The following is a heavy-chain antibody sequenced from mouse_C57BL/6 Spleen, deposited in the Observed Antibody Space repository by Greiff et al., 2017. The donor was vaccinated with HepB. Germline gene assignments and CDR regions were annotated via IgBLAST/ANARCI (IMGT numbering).Heavy chain of an antibody. Sequence: QVQLQQSGAELVKPGASVKLSCKASGYTFTSYWMHWVKQRPGQGLEWIGMIHPNSGSTNYNEKFKSKATLTVDNSSSTAYMQLSSLTSEDSAVYYCARSITTVVATEDYWGQGTTLTVSS. CDR3: ARSITTVVATEDY. CDR2: IHPNSGST. J-gene: IGHJ2*01. CDR1: GYTFTSYW. D-gene: IGHD1-1*01. V-gene: IGHV1-64*01.